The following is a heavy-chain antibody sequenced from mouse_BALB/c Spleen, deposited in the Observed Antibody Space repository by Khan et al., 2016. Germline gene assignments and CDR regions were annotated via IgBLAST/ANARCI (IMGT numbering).Heavy chain of an antibody. J-gene: IGHJ4*01. D-gene: IGHD4-1*01. V-gene: IGHV2-6-7*01. CDR3: ARELGHYAMDY. Sequence: QVQLKQSGPGLVAPSQSLSITCTVSGFSLTGYGVNWVSQHPGKGLEWMGRIWGDGSTDFNSAHKSRLSISKDNSKSKVYLKMNSLQTDDTAWYYCARELGHYAMDYWGQGTSVTVSS. CDR2: IWGDGST. CDR1: GFSLTGYG.